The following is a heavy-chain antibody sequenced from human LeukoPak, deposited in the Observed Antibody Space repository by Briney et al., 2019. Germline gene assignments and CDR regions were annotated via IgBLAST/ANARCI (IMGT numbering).Heavy chain of an antibody. J-gene: IGHJ5*02. D-gene: IGHD6-13*01. Sequence: SETLSLTCTVSGGSISSYYWGWIRQPPGKGLEWIGSIYYSGSTYYNPSLKSRVTISIDTSKNQFSLKLSSVTAADTAVYYCARVRYYSRATAWFDPWGQGTLVTVSS. CDR3: ARVRYYSRATAWFDP. CDR1: GGSISSYY. V-gene: IGHV4-39*07. CDR2: IYYSGST.